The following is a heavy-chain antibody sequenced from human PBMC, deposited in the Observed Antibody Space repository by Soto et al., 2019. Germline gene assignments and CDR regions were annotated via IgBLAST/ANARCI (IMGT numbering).Heavy chain of an antibody. V-gene: IGHV3-23*01. CDR1: GFTFSSSG. CDR2: ISIRGDYR. D-gene: IGHD4-17*01. J-gene: IGHJ3*01. CDR3: GNHGGFNF. Sequence: EGQLLQSGGGLVQPGESLRLSCAASGFTFSSSGMSWVRQAPGKGLEWVSSISIRGDYRYYADSVKGRFTISRDNSKNTLYLQMSSLTAEDTALYYCGNHGGFNFWGQGTMVAVSS.